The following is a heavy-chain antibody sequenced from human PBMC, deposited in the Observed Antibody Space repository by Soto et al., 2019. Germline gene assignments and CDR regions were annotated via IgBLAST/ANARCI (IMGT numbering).Heavy chain of an antibody. CDR2: IYISGST. D-gene: IGHD2-15*01. CDR1: GESISSYY. Sequence: PSETLSLTCTVSGESISSYYWSWIRQPAGKGLEWIGRIYISGSTDYNPSLKSRVSMSVDRSKNQFSLRLTSVTAADTAVYYCVRDCSAGGCYSDNGMDVCGQGTTVTVYS. V-gene: IGHV4-4*07. J-gene: IGHJ6*02. CDR3: VRDCSAGGCYSDNGMDV.